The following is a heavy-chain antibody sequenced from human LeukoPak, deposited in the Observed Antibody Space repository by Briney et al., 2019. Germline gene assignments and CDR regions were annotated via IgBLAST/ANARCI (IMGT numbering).Heavy chain of an antibody. CDR1: GYSISSGYY. CDR2: MYHSGST. D-gene: IGHD5-24*01. Sequence: SETLSLTCSVSGYSISSGYYWGWIRQPPGKGLEWIASMYHSGSTYYNPSLKSRVTISLDMSKNQFSLKLNSVTAADTAVYYCTRERPRDGNNPPVVHWGQGTLVTVSS. V-gene: IGHV4-38-2*02. J-gene: IGHJ4*02. CDR3: TRERPRDGNNPPVVH.